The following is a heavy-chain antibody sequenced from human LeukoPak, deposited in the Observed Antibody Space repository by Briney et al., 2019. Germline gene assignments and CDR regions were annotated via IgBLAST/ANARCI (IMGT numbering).Heavy chain of an antibody. CDR3: AKAASSSWSHFDY. D-gene: IGHD6-13*01. CDR2: IRYDGSNK. V-gene: IGHV3-30*02. CDR1: GLTFSSYG. Sequence: GGSLRLSCAASGLTFSSYGMHWVRQAPGKGLEWVAFIRYDGSNKYYADSVRGRFTISRDNSKNTLYLQMNSLRAEDTAVYYCAKAASSSWSHFDYWGQGTLVTVSS. J-gene: IGHJ4*02.